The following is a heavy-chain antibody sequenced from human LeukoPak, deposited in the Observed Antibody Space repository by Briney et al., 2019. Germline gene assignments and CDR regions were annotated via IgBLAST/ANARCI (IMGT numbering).Heavy chain of an antibody. D-gene: IGHD3-10*01. CDR3: ARGELFHDY. J-gene: IGHJ4*02. V-gene: IGHV4-30-4*01. CDR1: GGXMSSGDYY. CDR2: IHYSGST. Sequence: SQTLSLTCTVSGGXMSSGDYYWSWIRQPPGKGLEWIGYIHYSGSTYYSPSLTSRVTMSVDTSKNQFSLNLSSVTAADTAVYYCARGELFHDYWGQGTLVTVSS.